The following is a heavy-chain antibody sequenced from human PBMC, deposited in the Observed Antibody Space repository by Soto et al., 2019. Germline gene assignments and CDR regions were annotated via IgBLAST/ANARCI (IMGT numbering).Heavy chain of an antibody. CDR3: AREDSRWFDP. CDR1: GGSISSYY. V-gene: IGHV4-59*01. Sequence: SETLSLTCTVSGGSISSYYWSWIRQPPGKGLEWIGYIYYSGTTSYNPSLKSRVTISINTSKNQFSLKLSSVTAADTAVYYCAREDSRWFDPWGQGTLVTVSS. CDR2: IYYSGTT. J-gene: IGHJ5*02.